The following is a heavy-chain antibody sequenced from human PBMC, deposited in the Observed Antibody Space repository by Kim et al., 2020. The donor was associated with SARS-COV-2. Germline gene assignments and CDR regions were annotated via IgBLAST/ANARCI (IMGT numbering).Heavy chain of an antibody. J-gene: IGHJ4*02. Sequence: NHNPSLKSLVTISVDKSKNQFSLKLGSVTAADTAVYYCARVGDSEYYFDYWGQGTLVTVSS. CDR3: ARVGDSEYYFDY. V-gene: IGHV4-4*02. D-gene: IGHD2-21*02.